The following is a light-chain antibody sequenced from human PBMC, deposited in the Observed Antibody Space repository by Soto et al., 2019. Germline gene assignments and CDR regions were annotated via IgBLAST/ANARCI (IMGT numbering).Light chain of an antibody. CDR1: QSVRSS. CDR2: GAS. J-gene: IGKJ1*01. CDR3: QQYVTAPWT. V-gene: IGKV3-20*01. Sequence: EIVLTQSPGTLSLSPGQRATLSRRASQSVRSSLGWYQQRPGQAPRLLIHGASNRATGIPDRFSGSGFGTDFTLTISRLEPEDFAVYSCQQYVTAPWTFGQGTKVEIK.